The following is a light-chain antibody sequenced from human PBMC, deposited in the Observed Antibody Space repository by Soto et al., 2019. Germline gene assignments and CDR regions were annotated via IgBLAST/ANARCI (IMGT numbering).Light chain of an antibody. Sequence: ETVLTQSPGTLSLSPGERATLSCRASQSVSSNTLAWYQQKPGQAPRLLMYGASTRATGIPDRFSGSGSGTDFTLIVSRLEPDDFAVYYCQKYGTSPSWTLGSGTNVDIK. V-gene: IGKV3-20*01. J-gene: IGKJ1*01. CDR2: GAS. CDR3: QKYGTSPSWT. CDR1: QSVSSNT.